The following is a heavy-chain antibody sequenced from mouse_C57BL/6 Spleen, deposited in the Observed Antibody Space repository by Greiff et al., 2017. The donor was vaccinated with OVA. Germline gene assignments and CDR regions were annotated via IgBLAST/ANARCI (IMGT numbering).Heavy chain of an antibody. V-gene: IGHV1-64*01. CDR2: IHPNSGST. J-gene: IGHJ3*01. CDR1: GYTFTSYW. D-gene: IGHD4-1*01. Sequence: QVHVKQSGAELVKPGASVKLSCKASGYTFTSYWMHWVKQRPGQGLEWIGMIHPNSGSTNYNEKFKSKATLTVDKSSSTAYMQLSSLTSEDSAVYYCAAGTGVAYWGQGTLVTVSA. CDR3: AAGTGVAY.